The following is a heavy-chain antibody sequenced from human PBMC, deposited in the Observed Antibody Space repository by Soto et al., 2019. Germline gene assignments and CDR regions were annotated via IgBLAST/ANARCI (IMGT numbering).Heavy chain of an antibody. D-gene: IGHD6-19*01. CDR2: IIPILGIA. Sequence: QVQLVQSGAEVKKPGSSVKVSCKASGGTFSSYTISWVRQAPGQGLEWMGGIIPILGIANYAQKFQGRVXIXAXXSTSTGYMELSSLRSEDTAVYYCTGRSSGWAYFDYWGQGTLVTVSS. CDR1: GGTFSSYT. J-gene: IGHJ4*02. CDR3: TGRSSGWAYFDY. V-gene: IGHV1-69*02.